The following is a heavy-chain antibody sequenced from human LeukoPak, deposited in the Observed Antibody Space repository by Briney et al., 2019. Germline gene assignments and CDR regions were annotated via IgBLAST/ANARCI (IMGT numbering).Heavy chain of an antibody. CDR2: IRTKPYGGTT. D-gene: IGHD1-14*01. CDR1: GFTFCDYA. Sequence: GRSLRLSCTASGFTFCDYAMNWVRQAPGKGLECVTYIRTKPYGGTTEYAASVKGLFTISRDDSKSIAYLQMNSLKTEDTAVYYCSRYFCDRTTCPLDAFDIWGQGTMVTVSS. J-gene: IGHJ3*02. CDR3: SRYFCDRTTCPLDAFDI. V-gene: IGHV3-49*04.